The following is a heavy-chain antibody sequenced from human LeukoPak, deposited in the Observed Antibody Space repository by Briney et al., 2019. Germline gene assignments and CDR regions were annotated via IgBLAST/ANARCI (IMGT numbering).Heavy chain of an antibody. J-gene: IGHJ4*02. Sequence: GASVKVSCKASGGTFSSYAISWVRQAPGQGLEWMGGIIPIFGTANYAQKFQGRVTITTDESTSTAYMELSSLRSEDTAVYYCARGVEGRITIFGVALGRFGGFDYWGQGTLVTVSS. V-gene: IGHV1-69*05. D-gene: IGHD3-3*01. CDR1: GGTFSSYA. CDR2: IIPIFGTA. CDR3: ARGVEGRITIFGVALGRFGGFDY.